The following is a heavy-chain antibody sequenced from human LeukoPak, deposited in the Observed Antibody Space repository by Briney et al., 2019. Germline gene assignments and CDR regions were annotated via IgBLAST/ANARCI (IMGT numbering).Heavy chain of an antibody. CDR3: ARDLARGDGYSFF. J-gene: IGHJ4*02. V-gene: IGHV3-7*01. CDR1: GFTFSSYW. CDR2: IKHDGSEK. D-gene: IGHD5-24*01. Sequence: GGSLRLSCAASGFTFSSYWMSWVRQAPGKGLEWVANIKHDGSEKYYVDSVKGRFTISRDNAKNSLYLQMNSLRAEDTAVYYCARDLARGDGYSFFWGQGTLVTVSS.